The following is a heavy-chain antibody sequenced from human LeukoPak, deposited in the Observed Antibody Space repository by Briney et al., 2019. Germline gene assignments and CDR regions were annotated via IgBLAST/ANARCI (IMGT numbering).Heavy chain of an antibody. CDR1: GYTFTSYD. D-gene: IGHD4-11*01. CDR2: MNPGSGKT. V-gene: IGHV1-8*03. Sequence: GASVKVSCKASGYTFTSYDINWVRQATGQGLEWVGWMNPGSGKTGYAQKFQGRVTITASTSTSTGYMELSSLTSEDTAVYYCARYRSAAYYFEYWGQGTLVTVSS. CDR3: ARYRSAAYYFEY. J-gene: IGHJ4*02.